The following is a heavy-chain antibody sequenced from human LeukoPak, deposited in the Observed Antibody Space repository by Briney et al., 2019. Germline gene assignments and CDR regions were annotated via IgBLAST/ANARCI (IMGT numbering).Heavy chain of an antibody. CDR1: GGSFSGYY. CDR3: ARRKRSGCSSTSCLLNWFDP. D-gene: IGHD2-2*01. V-gene: IGHV4-34*01. CDR2: INHSGST. J-gene: IGHJ5*02. Sequence: SSETLSLTCAVYGGSFSGYYWSWIRQPPGKGLEWIGEINHSGSTNYNPSLKSRVTISVDTSKNQFSLKLSSVTAADTAVYYCARRKRSGCSSTSCLLNWFDPWGREPWSPSPQ.